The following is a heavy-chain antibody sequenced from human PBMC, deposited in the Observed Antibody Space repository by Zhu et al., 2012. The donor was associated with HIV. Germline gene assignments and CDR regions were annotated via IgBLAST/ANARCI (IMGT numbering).Heavy chain of an antibody. J-gene: IGHJ6*03. V-gene: IGHV3-74*01. CDR3: ARAGATTPYYYYYMDV. Sequence: EVQLVESGGGLVQPGGSLRLSCAASGFTFSSYWMHWVCQAPGKGLVWVSRINSDGSSTSYADSVKGRFTISRDNAKNTLYLQMNSLRAEDTAVYYCARAGATTPYYYYYMDVWGKGTTVTVSS. CDR1: GFTFSSYW. D-gene: IGHD1-26*01. CDR2: INSDGSST.